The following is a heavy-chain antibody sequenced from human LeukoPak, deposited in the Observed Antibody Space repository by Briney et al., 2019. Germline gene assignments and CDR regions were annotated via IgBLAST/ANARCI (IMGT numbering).Heavy chain of an antibody. Sequence: GGSLRLSCAASGFTLSNHAMIWVRQAPGKGLEWVSSISGSGGNTFHADSVQGRFTISRDNAKNTLYLQMNSLRDEDTAIYYCARRFGETNSYMDVWGKGTTVIVSS. D-gene: IGHD3-16*01. V-gene: IGHV3-23*01. CDR2: ISGSGGNT. CDR1: GFTLSNHA. J-gene: IGHJ6*03. CDR3: ARRFGETNSYMDV.